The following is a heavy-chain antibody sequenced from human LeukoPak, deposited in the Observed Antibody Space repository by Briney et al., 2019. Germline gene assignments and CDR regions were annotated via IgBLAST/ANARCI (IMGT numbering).Heavy chain of an antibody. Sequence: PGGSLRLSCAASGFNFSNYYMTWIRQAPGKGLEWVSFISSSGTTIYYADSVKGRFTISRDNAKNSLYLQMNSLRAEDTAVYYCARGFGITMIVVVTSPPDYWGQGTLVTVSS. CDR2: ISSSGTTI. V-gene: IGHV3-11*04. CDR1: GFNFSNYY. J-gene: IGHJ4*02. CDR3: ARGFGITMIVVVTSPPDY. D-gene: IGHD3-22*01.